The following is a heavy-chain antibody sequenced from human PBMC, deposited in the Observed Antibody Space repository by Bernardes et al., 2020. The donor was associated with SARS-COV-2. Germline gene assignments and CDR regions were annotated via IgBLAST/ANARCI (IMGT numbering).Heavy chain of an antibody. CDR2: IGCSGHHI. V-gene: IGHV3-23*01. D-gene: IGHD6-19*01. CDR3: AKDRVRDGNGWYWFGS. CDR1: GFTFSSYA. Sequence: GGSLRLSCAASGFTFSSYAMSWDRQAPGKGLEWVSVIGCSGHHIHYADSVKGRFIISRDNSKNTVYLQMNSLRAEDTAIYYGAKDRVRDGNGWYWFGSWGQGTLVTVSS. J-gene: IGHJ5*01.